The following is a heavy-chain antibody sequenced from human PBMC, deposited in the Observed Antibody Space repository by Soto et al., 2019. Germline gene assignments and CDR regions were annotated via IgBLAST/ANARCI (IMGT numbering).Heavy chain of an antibody. D-gene: IGHD6-6*01. CDR2: FDPEDGET. CDR1: GYTLTELS. CDR3: ALQLVWGGDAFDI. Sequence: ASVKVSCKVSGYTLTELSMHWVRQAPGKGLEWMGGFDPEDGETIYAQKFQGRVTLTEDKSKDTASMELSSLRSEDTAVYYCALQLVWGGDAFDIWGQGTMVTVSS. J-gene: IGHJ3*02. V-gene: IGHV1-24*01.